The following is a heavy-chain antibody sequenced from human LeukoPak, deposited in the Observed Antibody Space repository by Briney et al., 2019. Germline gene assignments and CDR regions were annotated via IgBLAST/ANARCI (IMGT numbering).Heavy chain of an antibody. CDR2: IYPGDSDT. Sequence: GESLKISCKGSGYSFTSYWIGWVRQMPGKGLEWMGIIYPGDSDTRYSPTFQGQVTISADKSISTAYLQWSSLKASDTAMYYCARPIVRATTGNAFDIWGQGTMVTVSS. J-gene: IGHJ3*02. CDR1: GYSFTSYW. D-gene: IGHD1-26*01. V-gene: IGHV5-51*01. CDR3: ARPIVRATTGNAFDI.